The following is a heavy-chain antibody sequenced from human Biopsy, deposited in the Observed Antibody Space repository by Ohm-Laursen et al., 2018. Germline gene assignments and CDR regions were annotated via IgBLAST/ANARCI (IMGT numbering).Heavy chain of an antibody. CDR3: ATKLTGYFHH. V-gene: IGHV1-69*06. D-gene: IGHD3-9*01. CDR2: NVPLLGTV. J-gene: IGHJ1*01. Sequence: SVKVSCKAPGGTFSSYGFSWVRQAPGQGLEWLGRNVPLLGTVNYAQRFQGRVSITADTSTSSAFMELRSLRSDDTAVYYCATKLTGYFHHWGQGTLVTVSS. CDR1: GGTFSSYG.